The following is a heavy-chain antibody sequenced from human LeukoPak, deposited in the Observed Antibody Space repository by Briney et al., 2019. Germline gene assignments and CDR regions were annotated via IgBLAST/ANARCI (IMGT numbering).Heavy chain of an antibody. CDR2: VYYTGST. CDR1: GESVSGFH. D-gene: IGHD3-10*01. J-gene: IGHJ6*03. Sequence: SETLSLTCAVSGESVSGFHWNWIRQPPGKGLEWIGYVYYTGSTNYNPSLKSRVTISIDTSKNQFSLKLSSVTAADTAVYYCARVGGSGSYYRYYYYMDVWGKGTTVTVSS. V-gene: IGHV4-59*02. CDR3: ARVGGSGSYYRYYYYMDV.